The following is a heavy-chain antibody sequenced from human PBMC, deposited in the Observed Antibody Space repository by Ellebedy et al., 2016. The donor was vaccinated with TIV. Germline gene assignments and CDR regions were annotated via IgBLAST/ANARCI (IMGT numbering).Heavy chain of an antibody. CDR1: GVSITRYY. V-gene: IGHV4-59*01. Sequence: SETLSLTXSVSGVSITRYYWSWIRQSPGRGLEWIGYIFHTGIIKYNPSLKSRVTISVDTSKNQFSLKLSSVTAADTAVYFCARGMSGGSYFDYWGQGTLVTVSS. J-gene: IGHJ4*02. CDR2: IFHTGII. D-gene: IGHD6-19*01. CDR3: ARGMSGGSYFDY.